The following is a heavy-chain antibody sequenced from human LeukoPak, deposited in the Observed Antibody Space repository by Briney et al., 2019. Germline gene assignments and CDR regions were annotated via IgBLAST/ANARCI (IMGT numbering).Heavy chain of an antibody. D-gene: IGHD6-13*01. CDR3: ARVGRQLDLDY. CDR2: IYHSGST. V-gene: IGHV4-4*02. J-gene: IGHJ4*02. Sequence: SDTLSLTCAVSGRLHNRSNWRSSARQPPGKGLEWIGEIYHSGSTNYNPSLKSRVTISVDKSKNQFSLKLSSVTAADTAVYYCARVGRQLDLDYWGQGTLVTVSS. CDR1: GRLHNRSNW.